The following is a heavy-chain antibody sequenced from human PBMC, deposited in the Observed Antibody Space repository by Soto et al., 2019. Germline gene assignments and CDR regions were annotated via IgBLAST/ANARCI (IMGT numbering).Heavy chain of an antibody. CDR1: GFSFSSHG. CDR2: LWAGGNIA. D-gene: IGHD6-25*01. Sequence: QVQLVESGGNVVQRGRSLRLSCEASGFSFSSHGMHWVRQAPGKAVEWVAHLWAGGNIAYPAYSVKGRVTISSDHSKYILYLQMNSLGAEDRAVYYCTRDAQRLANYGMHVGGQGTTVSVSS. J-gene: IGHJ6*02. CDR3: TRDAQRLANYGMHV. V-gene: IGHV3-33*01.